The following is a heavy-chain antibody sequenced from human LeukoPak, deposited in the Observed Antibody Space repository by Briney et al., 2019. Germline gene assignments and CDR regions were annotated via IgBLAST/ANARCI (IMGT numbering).Heavy chain of an antibody. CDR3: ARETTVTGWFDP. J-gene: IGHJ5*02. D-gene: IGHD4-17*01. CDR1: GFIFSSNR. V-gene: IGHV3-74*01. Sequence: PGGSLRLSCAASGFIFSSNRMHWVRQPPGKGLVWVSRINTDGSSTSYAASVKGRFTISRDNAKNTLYLQMHSLRAEDTAVYYCARETTVTGWFDPWGQGTLVTVSS. CDR2: INTDGSST.